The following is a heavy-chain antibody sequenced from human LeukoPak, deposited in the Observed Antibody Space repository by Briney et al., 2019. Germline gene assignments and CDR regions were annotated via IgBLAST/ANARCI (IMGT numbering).Heavy chain of an antibody. Sequence: SQTLSLTCTVSGASIRSGDYYWTWIRQPPGKGLEWIGYIYHSGSTNYNASLKSRVTISVDTSNNHFSMKLNSVTAADTAVYYCARRTTYEAGYSSGWYDYWGQGILVTVSS. V-gene: IGHV4-61*03. D-gene: IGHD6-19*01. CDR2: IYHSGST. J-gene: IGHJ4*02. CDR1: GASIRSGDYY. CDR3: ARRTTYEAGYSSGWYDY.